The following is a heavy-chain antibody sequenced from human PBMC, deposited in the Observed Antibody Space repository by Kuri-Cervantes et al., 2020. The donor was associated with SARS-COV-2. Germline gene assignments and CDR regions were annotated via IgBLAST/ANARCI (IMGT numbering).Heavy chain of an antibody. CDR3: ARDVGYGGSSELDITYFDC. D-gene: IGHD4-23*01. J-gene: IGHJ4*02. V-gene: IGHV1-8*03. CDR2: MNPNSGNT. CDR1: GYTFTGYY. Sequence: ASVKVSCKASGYTFTGYYMHWVRQAPGQGLEWMGWMNPNSGNTGYAQKFQGGVTITRNTSISTVYMELSSLRSEGTAVYFCARDVGYGGSSELDITYFDCWGQGTLVTVSS.